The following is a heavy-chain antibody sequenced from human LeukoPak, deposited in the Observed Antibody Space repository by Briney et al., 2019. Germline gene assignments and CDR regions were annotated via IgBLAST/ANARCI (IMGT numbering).Heavy chain of an antibody. Sequence: GESLRLSCAASGFTFSTYWMSWVRLGPGKGLEWVASIHPNGEDRHHVDSVKGRFTISRDNAKNSLFLQMNSLRAEDTAVYYCVRLFGGVTTFDYWGQGTLVAVSS. CDR1: GFTFSTYW. D-gene: IGHD4-17*01. J-gene: IGHJ4*02. CDR2: IHPNGEDR. V-gene: IGHV3-7*01. CDR3: VRLFGGVTTFDY.